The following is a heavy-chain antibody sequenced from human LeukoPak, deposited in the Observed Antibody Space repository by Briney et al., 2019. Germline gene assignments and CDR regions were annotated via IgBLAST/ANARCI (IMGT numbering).Heavy chain of an antibody. D-gene: IGHD3-10*01. CDR2: INPNSGGT. J-gene: IGHJ3*02. V-gene: IGHV1-2*04. CDR1: GYTFTGYY. CDR3: ASSYYYGSGSPGDAFDI. Sequence: GASVKVSCKASGYTFTGYYMHWVRQAPGQGLEWMGWINPNSGGTNYAQKFQGWVTMTRDTSISTAYMELSRLRSDDTAVYYCASSYYYGSGSPGDAFDIWGQGTMVTVSS.